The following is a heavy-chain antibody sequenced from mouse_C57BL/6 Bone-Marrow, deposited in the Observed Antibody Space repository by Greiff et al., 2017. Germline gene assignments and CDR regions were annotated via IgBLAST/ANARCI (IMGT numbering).Heavy chain of an antibody. V-gene: IGHV1-7*01. D-gene: IGHD1-1*01. Sequence: VKLVESGAELAKPGASVKLSCKASGYTFTSYWMHWVKQRPGQGLEWIGYINPSSGYTKYNQKFKDKATLTADKSSSTAYMQLSSLTYRNSEVYYCERIGCGSRAWFAYWGQGTLVTVSA. CDR3: ERIGCGSRAWFAY. CDR1: GYTFTSYW. CDR2: INPSSGYT. J-gene: IGHJ3*01.